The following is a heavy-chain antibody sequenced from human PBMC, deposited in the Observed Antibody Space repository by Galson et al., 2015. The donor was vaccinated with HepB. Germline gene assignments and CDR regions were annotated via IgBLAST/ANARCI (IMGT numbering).Heavy chain of an antibody. V-gene: IGHV3-7*05. J-gene: IGHJ4*02. CDR3: ARFAGGGYSTSWYRSGFDY. D-gene: IGHD6-13*01. CDR1: GFTFSGYW. CDR2: IKEDESEK. Sequence: SLRLSCAAAGFTFSGYWMTWVRQAPGKGLEWVANIKEDESEKYYVDSVKGRFTISRDNAKNSLYLQLNSLRAEDTPVYFCARFAGGGYSTSWYRSGFDYWGQGTLVIVSS.